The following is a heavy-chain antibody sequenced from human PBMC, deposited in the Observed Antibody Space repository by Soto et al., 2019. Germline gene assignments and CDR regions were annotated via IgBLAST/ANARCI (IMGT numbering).Heavy chain of an antibody. CDR1: GFTVRSNY. CDR2: IYSGGST. Sequence: PGGSLRLSCAASGFTVRSNYMSWVRKAPGKGLEWVSVIYSGGSTYYADSVKGRFTISRDNSKNTLYLQMNSLRAEDTAVYYCARAKRPYVWGSYRSYYFDYWGQGTLVTVSS. J-gene: IGHJ4*02. CDR3: ARAKRPYVWGSYRSYYFDY. V-gene: IGHV3-53*01. D-gene: IGHD3-16*02.